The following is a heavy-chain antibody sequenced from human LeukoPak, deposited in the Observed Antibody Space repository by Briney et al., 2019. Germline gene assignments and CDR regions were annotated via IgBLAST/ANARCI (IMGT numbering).Heavy chain of an antibody. CDR2: INHSGST. D-gene: IGHD6-13*01. CDR3: ASSTSIAAAGVPDY. J-gene: IGHJ4*02. V-gene: IGHV4-34*01. Sequence: SETLSLTCAVYGGSFSGYYWSWIRQPPGKGLEWIGEINHSGSTNYNPSLRSRGTISVDTSKNKFSLKLSSVTAADTAVYYCASSTSIAAAGVPDYWGQGTLVTVSS. CDR1: GGSFSGYY.